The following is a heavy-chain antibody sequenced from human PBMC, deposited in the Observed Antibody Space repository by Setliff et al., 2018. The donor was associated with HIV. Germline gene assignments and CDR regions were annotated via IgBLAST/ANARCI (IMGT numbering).Heavy chain of an antibody. V-gene: IGHV1-8*01. Sequence: ASVKVSCKASGYTFTTYDIKWVRQATGQGPEWMGWMNPNSGNTGYAQKFQGRVTMTRKPSISTAYMELSSLRSEGTALYYCARCMVRGVTEWGYWGQGTLVTVSS. CDR3: ARCMVRGVTEWGY. J-gene: IGHJ4*02. CDR1: GYTFTTYD. CDR2: MNPNSGNT. D-gene: IGHD3-10*01.